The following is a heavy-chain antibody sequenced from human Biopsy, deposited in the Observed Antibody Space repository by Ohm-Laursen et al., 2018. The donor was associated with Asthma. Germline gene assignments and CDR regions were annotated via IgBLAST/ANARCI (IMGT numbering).Heavy chain of an antibody. Sequence: GASVKVSCKASGYTFIGCHIHWMRQAPGQGLEWMGRINPNSGGTNYAQKFQGRVTMTRDTSISTAYMEVSGLRSDDTAVYYCARAKAVEDYPITVNGMDVWGQGTTVTVSS. CDR1: GYTFIGCH. CDR3: ARAKAVEDYPITVNGMDV. CDR2: INPNSGGT. D-gene: IGHD4-11*01. J-gene: IGHJ6*02. V-gene: IGHV1-2*06.